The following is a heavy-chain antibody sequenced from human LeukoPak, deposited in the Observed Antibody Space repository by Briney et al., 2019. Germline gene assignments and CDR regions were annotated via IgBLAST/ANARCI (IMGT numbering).Heavy chain of an antibody. Sequence: TLSLTCTFSGFSLSTSGMRVSWIRQPPGKALEWLARIDWDDDKFYSTSLKTRLTISKDTSKNQVVLTMTNMDPVDTATYYCARIPMTLNAFDIWGQGTMVTVSS. CDR2: IDWDDDK. CDR1: GFSLSTSGMR. J-gene: IGHJ3*02. V-gene: IGHV2-70*04. D-gene: IGHD2-21*02. CDR3: ARIPMTLNAFDI.